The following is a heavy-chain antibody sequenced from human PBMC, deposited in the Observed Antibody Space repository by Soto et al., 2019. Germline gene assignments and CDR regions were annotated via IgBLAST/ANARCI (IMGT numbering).Heavy chain of an antibody. CDR2: ISGSGGST. D-gene: IGHD3-22*01. V-gene: IGHV3-23*01. J-gene: IGHJ4*02. Sequence: PGGSLRLSCAASWFTFSSYAMSWVRQFPGKGVELVSAISGSGGSTYYADSVKCRFTISSDNSKNTLYLQMSSLRAEDTAVYYCAIAESSGCRPFDYWGQGALVTVSS. CDR3: AIAESSGCRPFDY. CDR1: WFTFSSYA.